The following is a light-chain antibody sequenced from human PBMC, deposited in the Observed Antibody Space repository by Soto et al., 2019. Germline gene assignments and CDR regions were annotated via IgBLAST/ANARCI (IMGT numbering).Light chain of an antibody. J-gene: IGKJ1*01. CDR3: QQYSSLWT. V-gene: IGKV3-20*01. CDR1: QSVSSNY. Sequence: EIVFTQSPGTLSLSPGEKATLSCRASQSVSSNYLAWYQQKPGQAPRLLIYGASSRATGIPDRFSGSGSGTDFTLSISRLEPEDFAVYYCQQYSSLWTFGQGTKVDIK. CDR2: GAS.